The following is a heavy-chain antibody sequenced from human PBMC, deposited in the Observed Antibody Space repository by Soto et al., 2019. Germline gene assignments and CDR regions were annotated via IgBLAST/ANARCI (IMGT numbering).Heavy chain of an antibody. V-gene: IGHV1-3*01. CDR2: INVGNGNT. D-gene: IGHD5-18*01. Sequence: ASVKVSCKASGYTFTTYALHWVRQAPGQRLEWMGWINVGNGNTKYSQKFQGRVTITRDTSANTAYMELSSLRSEDTAVYYCARWLQLLALFDYWGQGTQITV. CDR1: GYTFTTYA. CDR3: ARWLQLLALFDY. J-gene: IGHJ4*02.